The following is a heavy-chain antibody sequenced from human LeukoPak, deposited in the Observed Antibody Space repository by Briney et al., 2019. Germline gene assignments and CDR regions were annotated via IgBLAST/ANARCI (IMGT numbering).Heavy chain of an antibody. J-gene: IGHJ6*02. CDR1: GYSFTSYW. Sequence: GESLKISCKGSGYSFTSYWIGWVRQMPGKGLEWMGIIYPGDSDTRYSPFFQGQVTISADKSISTAYLQWSSLKASDTAMYYCARHLTTPDYYYYGMDVWGQGTTVTVSS. CDR2: IYPGDSDT. V-gene: IGHV5-51*01. D-gene: IGHD4-17*01. CDR3: ARHLTTPDYYYYGMDV.